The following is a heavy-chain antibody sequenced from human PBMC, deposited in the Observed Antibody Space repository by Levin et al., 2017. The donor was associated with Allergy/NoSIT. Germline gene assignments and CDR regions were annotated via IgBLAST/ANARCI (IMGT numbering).Heavy chain of an antibody. V-gene: IGHV3-30-3*01. Sequence: GGSLRLSCAASGFTFSSYAMHWVRQAPGKGLEWVALMSYDGSNKYYADSVKGRFTISRDNSKNTLYLRLNSLRADDTAVYYCARIPVTTEYYYYYYYMDVWGKGTTVTVSS. CDR3: ARIPVTTEYYYYYYYMDV. D-gene: IGHD4-17*01. J-gene: IGHJ6*03. CDR2: MSYDGSNK. CDR1: GFTFSSYA.